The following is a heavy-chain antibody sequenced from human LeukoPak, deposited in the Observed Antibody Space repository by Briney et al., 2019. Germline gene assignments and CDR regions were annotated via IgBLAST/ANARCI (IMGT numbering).Heavy chain of an antibody. CDR1: GYTFTSYY. Sequence: GASVKVSCKASGYTFTSYYIHWVRQAPGQGLEWMGIINPSGGSTSYAQKFQGRVTMTRDTSTSTVYMELSSLRSEDTAVYYCARTGISITGNGIDAFDIWGQGTMVTVSS. J-gene: IGHJ3*02. D-gene: IGHD1-20*01. V-gene: IGHV1-46*01. CDR2: INPSGGST. CDR3: ARTGISITGNGIDAFDI.